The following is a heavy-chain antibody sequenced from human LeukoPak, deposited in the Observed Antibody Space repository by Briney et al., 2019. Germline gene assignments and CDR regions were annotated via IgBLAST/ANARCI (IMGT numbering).Heavy chain of an antibody. CDR2: FYYGGDT. V-gene: IGHV4-39*01. Sequence: SETLSLTCTVSGGSISNSVYYWGWIRQPPGKGLEWIGGFYYGGDTYYNPSLKSRVTISVDTSKNHLSLKLTSVTAADTAMYYCTRHTYHSSETPRGAVDSGGQGTMATVSS. CDR3: TRHTYHSSETPRGAVDS. D-gene: IGHD3-22*01. CDR1: GGSISNSVYY. J-gene: IGHJ3*02.